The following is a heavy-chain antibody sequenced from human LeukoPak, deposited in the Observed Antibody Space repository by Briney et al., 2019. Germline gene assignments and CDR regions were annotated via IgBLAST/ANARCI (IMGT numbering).Heavy chain of an antibody. CDR1: GFTFSSYA. CDR2: ISYDGSNK. J-gene: IGHJ6*02. Sequence: HPGRSLRLSCAASGFTFSSYAMHWVRQAPGKGLEWVAVISYDGSNKYYADSVKGRFTISRDNSKNTLYLQMNSLRAEDTAVYYCARGRWGYVFGGGPYYYSYVRDVGGQGPRVTVSS. D-gene: IGHD3-16*01. CDR3: ARGRWGYVFGGGPYYYSYVRDV. V-gene: IGHV3-30*04.